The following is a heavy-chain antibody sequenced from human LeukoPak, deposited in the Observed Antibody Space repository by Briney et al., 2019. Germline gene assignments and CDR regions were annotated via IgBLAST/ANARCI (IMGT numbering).Heavy chain of an antibody. V-gene: IGHV3-21*01. CDR1: GFTFSNNN. Sequence: GGSLRLSCAASGFTFSNNNMHWVRQPPGKGLEWVSSIRSSSSYISYADSVKGRFTISRDNAKNSLYLQMNSLRAEDTAVYYCAREERDGYNYYWYFDLWGRGTLVTVSS. D-gene: IGHD5-24*01. CDR2: IRSSSSYI. J-gene: IGHJ2*01. CDR3: AREERDGYNYYWYFDL.